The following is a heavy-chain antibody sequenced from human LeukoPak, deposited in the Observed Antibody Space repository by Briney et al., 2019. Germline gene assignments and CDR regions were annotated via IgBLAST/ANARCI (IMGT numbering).Heavy chain of an antibody. CDR2: TYYSGST. CDR3: ARQLPPTPYDY. D-gene: IGHD2-15*01. Sequence: PSETLSLTCTVSGGSISSSSYYWGWIRQPPGKGLEWIGSTYYSGSTYYNPSLKSRVTISVDTSKNQFSLKLSSVTAADTAVYYCARQLPPTPYDYWGQGTLVTVSS. V-gene: IGHV4-39*01. CDR1: GGSISSSSYY. J-gene: IGHJ4*02.